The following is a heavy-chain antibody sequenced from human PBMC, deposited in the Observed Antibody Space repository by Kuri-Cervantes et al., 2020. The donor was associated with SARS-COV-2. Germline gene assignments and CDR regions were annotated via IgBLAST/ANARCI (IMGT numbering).Heavy chain of an antibody. CDR3: ARENGGVRGEWGLYYYYYYMDV. Sequence: ASVKVSCKASGYSITGYYIHWVRQAPGQGPEWMGWINPRGGGTHYAQKFQGRVTMARDTSVSTAYMELRSLRSDDTAVYYCARENGGVRGEWGLYYYYYYMDVWGKGTTVTVSS. CDR1: GYSITGYY. CDR2: INPRGGGT. D-gene: IGHD3-10*01. V-gene: IGHV1-2*02. J-gene: IGHJ6*03.